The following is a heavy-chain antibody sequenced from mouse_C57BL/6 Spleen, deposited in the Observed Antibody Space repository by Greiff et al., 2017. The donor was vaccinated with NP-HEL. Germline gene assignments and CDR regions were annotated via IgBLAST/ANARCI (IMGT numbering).Heavy chain of an antibody. D-gene: IGHD1-1*02. CDR1: GYSITSGYY. CDR2: ISYDGSN. V-gene: IGHV3-6*01. J-gene: IGHJ2*01. CDR3: ARDRYGGLDY. Sequence: EVKLQESGPGLVKPSQSLSLTCSVTGYSITSGYYWNWIRQFPGNKLEWMGYISYDGSNNYNPSLKNRISITRDTSKNQFFLKLNSVTTEDTATYYCARDRYGGLDYWGQGTTLTVSS.